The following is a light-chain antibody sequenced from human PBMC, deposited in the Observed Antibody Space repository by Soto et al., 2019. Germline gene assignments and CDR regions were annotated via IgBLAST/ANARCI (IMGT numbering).Light chain of an antibody. CDR3: TSYTRDSSVI. J-gene: IGLJ2*01. CDR1: SSDIGSYRY. CDR2: DVT. V-gene: IGLV2-14*03. Sequence: QSALTQPASVSGSPGQSVTISCTGTSSDIGSYRYVSWYQQRPGKAPKLLIHDVTNRPSGVSDRFSGSKSGNTASLTISGLQAEDEADYYCTSYTRDSSVIFGGGTQLTVL.